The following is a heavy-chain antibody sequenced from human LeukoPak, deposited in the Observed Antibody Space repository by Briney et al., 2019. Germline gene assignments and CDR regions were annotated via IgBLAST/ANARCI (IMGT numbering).Heavy chain of an antibody. J-gene: IGHJ6*02. CDR1: GFTFSSYS. CDR2: ISSSSSTI. Sequence: PGVSLRLSCAASGFTFSSYSMNWVRQAPGKGLEWVSYISSSSSTIYYADSVKGRFTISRDNAKNSLYLQMNSLRAEDTAVYYCAREMDYYGMDVWGQGTTVTVSS. V-gene: IGHV3-48*01. CDR3: AREMDYYGMDV. D-gene: IGHD2-8*01.